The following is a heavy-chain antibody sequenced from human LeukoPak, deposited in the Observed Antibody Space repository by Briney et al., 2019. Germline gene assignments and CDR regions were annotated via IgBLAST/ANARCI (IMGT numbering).Heavy chain of an antibody. J-gene: IGHJ5*02. D-gene: IGHD6-13*01. CDR2: FDPEDGET. CDR3: ATVCGYSSSCPLAGPWFDP. V-gene: IGHV1-24*01. CDR1: GYTLTELS. Sequence: ASVKVSCKVSGYTLTELSMHWVRQAPGKGLDWMGGFDPEDGETIYAQKFQGRVTMTEDTSTDTAYMELSSLRSEDTAVYYCATVCGYSSSCPLAGPWFDPWGQGTLVTASS.